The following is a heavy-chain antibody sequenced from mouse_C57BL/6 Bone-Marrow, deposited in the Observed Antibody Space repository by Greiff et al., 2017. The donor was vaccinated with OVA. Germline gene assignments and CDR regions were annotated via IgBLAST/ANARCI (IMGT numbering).Heavy chain of an antibody. V-gene: IGHV5-12*01. J-gene: IGHJ2*01. CDR2: ISNGGGST. CDR3: ARHAPSPYFDY. CDR1: GFTFSDYY. D-gene: IGHD6-1*01. Sequence: EVQLVESGGGLVQPGGSLKLSCAASGFTFSDYYMYWVRQTPEKRLEWVAYISNGGGSTYYPDTVKGRFTISRDNAKNTLYLQMSRLKSEDTAMYYCARHAPSPYFDYWGQGTTLTVSS.